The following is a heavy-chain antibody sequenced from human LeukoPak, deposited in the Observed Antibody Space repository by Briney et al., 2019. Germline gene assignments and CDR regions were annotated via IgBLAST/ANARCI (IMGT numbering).Heavy chain of an antibody. CDR3: ARDYFHRGVGARLFDY. CDR2: ISWNSGSI. Sequence: PGGSLRLSCAASGFTFDDYAMHWVRQAPGKGLEWVSGISWNSGSIGYADSVKGRFTISRDNAKNSLYLQMNSLRAEDTAVYYCARDYFHRGVGARLFDYWGQGTLVTVSS. V-gene: IGHV3-9*01. J-gene: IGHJ4*02. D-gene: IGHD1-26*01. CDR1: GFTFDDYA.